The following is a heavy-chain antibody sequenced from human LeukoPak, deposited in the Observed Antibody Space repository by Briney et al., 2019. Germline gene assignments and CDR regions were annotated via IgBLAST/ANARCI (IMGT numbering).Heavy chain of an antibody. V-gene: IGHV4-39*01. CDR2: IYYSGST. Sequence: PSETLSLTCTVSGGSISSSSSYWGWIRQPPGKGLEWIGSIYYSGSTYYNSSLKSRVTISVDTSKNQFSLKLSSVTAADTAVYYCARHPKNPDGYQWLVPTYYFDYWGQGTLVTVSS. J-gene: IGHJ4*02. CDR1: GGSISSSSSY. D-gene: IGHD6-19*01. CDR3: ARHPKNPDGYQWLVPTYYFDY.